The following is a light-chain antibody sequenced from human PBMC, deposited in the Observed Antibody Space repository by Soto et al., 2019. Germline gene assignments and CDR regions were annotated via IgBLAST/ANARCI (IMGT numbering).Light chain of an antibody. CDR2: GAS. Sequence: EIVLTQSPGTLSLSPGERATLSCRASQSVSSNYLAWFQQKPGQAPRLLIYGASSRATGIPDRFSGSGSETEFTLTISRLEPEDFAVYYCQQYGRSPRTFGQGTNVEI. CDR1: QSVSSNY. V-gene: IGKV3-20*01. J-gene: IGKJ1*01. CDR3: QQYGRSPRT.